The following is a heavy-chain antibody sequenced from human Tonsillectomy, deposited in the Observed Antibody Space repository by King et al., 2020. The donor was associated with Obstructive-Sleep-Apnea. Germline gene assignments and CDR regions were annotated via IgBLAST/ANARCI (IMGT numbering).Heavy chain of an antibody. D-gene: IGHD2-21*02. CDR1: GFTFGDYT. CDR3: TREIHCGGDCAYYFDY. CDR2: IRTKPYGGTT. Sequence: VQLVESGGGLAQPGRSLRLSCTGSGFTFGDYTMSWFRQAPGKGLEWVGFIRTKPYGGTTEYAASVKGRFNISRDDSKSIAYLQMKSLKTEDTAVYYCTREIHCGGDCAYYFDYWGQGTLVTVSS. V-gene: IGHV3-49*03. J-gene: IGHJ4*02.